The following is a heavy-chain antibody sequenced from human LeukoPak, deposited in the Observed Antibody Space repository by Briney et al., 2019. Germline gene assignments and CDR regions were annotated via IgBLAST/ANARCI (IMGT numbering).Heavy chain of an antibody. CDR3: GKDPNGDYVGAFDF. CDR2: MTGSGADI. D-gene: IGHD4-17*01. Sequence: GGSLRLSCVASGLNFRNYAMAWVRQAPGKGLEWVSVMTGSGADIRYADSVKGRFTISRDNSANTLYLQMNSLSADDTAVYYCGKDPNGDYVGAFDFWGQGTMVSVSS. CDR1: GLNFRNYA. J-gene: IGHJ3*01. V-gene: IGHV3-23*01.